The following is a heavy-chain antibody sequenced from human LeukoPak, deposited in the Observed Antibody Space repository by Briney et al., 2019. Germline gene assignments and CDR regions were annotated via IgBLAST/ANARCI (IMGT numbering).Heavy chain of an antibody. CDR3: VRLRRNSDSSGYYYYYDY. V-gene: IGHV3-21*01. CDR1: QFTFSSYS. CDR2: INRGATHI. J-gene: IGHJ4*02. D-gene: IGHD3-22*01. Sequence: PGGSLRLSCAASQFTFSSYSMNWVRQAPGKGLECVSSINRGATHIYYADSLRGRFIISRDDAKNSLYLQMNSLRAEDTAVYYCVRLRRNSDSSGYYYYYDYWGQGTLVTVSS.